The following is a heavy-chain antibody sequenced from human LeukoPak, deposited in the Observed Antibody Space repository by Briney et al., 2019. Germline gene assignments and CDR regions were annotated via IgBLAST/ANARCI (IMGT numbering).Heavy chain of an antibody. V-gene: IGHV1-69*06. Sequence: VASVKVSCKASGDTFTSYAISWVRQAPGQGLEWMGGIIPIFGTANYAQKFQGRVTITADKSTSTAYMELSSLRSEDTAVYYCAREGDYGDMPLYYGMDVWGKGTPVTVSS. D-gene: IGHD4-17*01. CDR3: AREGDYGDMPLYYGMDV. CDR2: IIPIFGTA. CDR1: GDTFTSYA. J-gene: IGHJ6*04.